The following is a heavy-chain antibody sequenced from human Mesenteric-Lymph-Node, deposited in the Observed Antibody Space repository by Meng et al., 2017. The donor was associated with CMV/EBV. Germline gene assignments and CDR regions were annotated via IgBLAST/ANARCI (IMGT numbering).Heavy chain of an antibody. D-gene: IGHD2-2*02. CDR2: INPNSGDA. Sequence: YPFSDYHMHWVRQAPGQGLEWMGWINPNSGDASYAQKFQGRVTMTRDASISTAYMELSRLTSDDTAVYFCARRPYCATATCYTLIDYWGQGTLVTVSS. J-gene: IGHJ4*02. CDR1: YPFSDYH. V-gene: IGHV1-2*02. CDR3: ARRPYCATATCYTLIDY.